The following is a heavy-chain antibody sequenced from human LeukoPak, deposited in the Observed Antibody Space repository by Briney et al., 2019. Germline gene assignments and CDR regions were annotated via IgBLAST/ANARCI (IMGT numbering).Heavy chain of an antibody. CDR3: ACRVDTAMVIAY. CDR1: GGSISSGGYY. CDR2: ISYRGSS. Sequence: SETLSLTCTVSGGSISSGGYYWSWIRQHPGKGLEWMGHISYRGSSYYNPSLKSRVTISVDTSKNQFSLKLSSVTAADTAVYYCACRVDTAMVIAYWGQGILVTVSS. D-gene: IGHD5-18*01. V-gene: IGHV4-31*03. J-gene: IGHJ4*02.